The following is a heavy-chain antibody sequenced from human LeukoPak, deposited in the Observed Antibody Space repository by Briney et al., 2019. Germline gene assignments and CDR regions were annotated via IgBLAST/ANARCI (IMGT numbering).Heavy chain of an antibody. J-gene: IGHJ6*02. CDR2: ISYDGSNK. CDR3: AKDV. V-gene: IGHV3-30-3*02. Sequence: GKSLRLSCAASGFTFSGYPIHWVRQAPGKGLEWVAVISYDGSNKYYADSVKGRFTISRDNSKNTLYLQMNSLRAEDTAVYYCAKDVWGQGTTVTVSS. CDR1: GFTFSGYP.